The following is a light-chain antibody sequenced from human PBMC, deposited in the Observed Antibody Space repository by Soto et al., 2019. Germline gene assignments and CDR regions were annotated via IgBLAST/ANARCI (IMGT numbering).Light chain of an antibody. V-gene: IGKV1-5*01. CDR1: QSISSW. CDR3: QHADSFPLIT. Sequence: DIQMTQSPSTLSASVGARVPITCRASQSISSWLAWYQQKPGKAPKLLIYDASSLESGVPSRFSGSGSGTEFTLTISSLQPEDFATYYCQHADSFPLITFGQGTRLEIK. CDR2: DAS. J-gene: IGKJ5*01.